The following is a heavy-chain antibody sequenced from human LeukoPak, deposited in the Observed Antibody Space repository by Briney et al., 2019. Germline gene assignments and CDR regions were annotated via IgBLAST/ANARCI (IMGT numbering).Heavy chain of an antibody. Sequence: GGSLRLSCVASGFTFTSYSMNWVRQAPGRGLEWVSSIRFTGSYIYYADSVKGRFTISRDDAKNLLSLQMISLRGEDTAVYYCAKDFRIGYSAHFDYWGQGALVTVSS. CDR2: IRFTGSYI. CDR1: GFTFTSYS. D-gene: IGHD2-21*01. J-gene: IGHJ4*02. V-gene: IGHV3-21*04. CDR3: AKDFRIGYSAHFDY.